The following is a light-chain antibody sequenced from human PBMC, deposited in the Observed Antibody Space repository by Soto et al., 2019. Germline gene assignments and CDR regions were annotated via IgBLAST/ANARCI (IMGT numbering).Light chain of an antibody. Sequence: DIQLTQSPSILSASVGDRITITCRASQSISSWLAWYQQKPGKAPKVLIYKASSLESGVPSRFSGSASGPEFTLTINSLQPDDFATYYCQQYETFGQGTKVEVK. J-gene: IGKJ1*01. CDR1: QSISSW. CDR3: QQYET. V-gene: IGKV1-5*03. CDR2: KAS.